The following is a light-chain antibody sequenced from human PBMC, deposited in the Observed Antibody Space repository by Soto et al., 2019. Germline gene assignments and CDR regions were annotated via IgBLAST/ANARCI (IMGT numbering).Light chain of an antibody. Sequence: DIQMTQSPSTLSASVGDRVTITCRASQSISSWLAWYQQKPGTAPNLLIYKASTLQSGVPSRFSGSGSGTEFTLTISGLQPDDSAPYYCQQYNDNWTFGQGTKVEIK. CDR1: QSISSW. J-gene: IGKJ1*01. CDR2: KAS. CDR3: QQYNDNWT. V-gene: IGKV1-5*03.